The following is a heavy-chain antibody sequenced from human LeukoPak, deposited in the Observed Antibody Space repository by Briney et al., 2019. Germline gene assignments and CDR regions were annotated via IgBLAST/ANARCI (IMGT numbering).Heavy chain of an antibody. CDR2: IKSKTDGGTT. D-gene: IGHD4-17*01. CDR3: TTDFFLTTVTTEFDY. V-gene: IGHV3-15*07. J-gene: IGHJ4*02. Sequence: GGSLRLSCAASGFTFSNAWMNWVRQAPGKGLEWVGRIKSKTDGGTTDYAAPVKGRFTISRDDSKNTLYLQMNSLKTEDTAVYYCTTDFFLTTVTTEFDYWGQGTLVIVSS. CDR1: GFTFSNAW.